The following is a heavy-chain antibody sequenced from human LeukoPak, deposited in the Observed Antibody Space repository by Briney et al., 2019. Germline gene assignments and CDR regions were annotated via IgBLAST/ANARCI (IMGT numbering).Heavy chain of an antibody. CDR2: INHSGST. J-gene: IGHJ4*02. CDR1: GGSFSGYY. Sequence: SETLSLTCAVYGGSFSGYYWSWIRQPPGKGLEWIGEINHSGSTNYNPSLKSRVTISVDTSQNQFSLKLSSVTAADTAVYYCARGLRYFDWFHFDYWGQGTLVTVSS. CDR3: ARGLRYFDWFHFDY. D-gene: IGHD3-9*01. V-gene: IGHV4-34*01.